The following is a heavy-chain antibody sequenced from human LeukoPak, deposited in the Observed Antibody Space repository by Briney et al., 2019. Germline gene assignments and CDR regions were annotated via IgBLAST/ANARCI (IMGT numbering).Heavy chain of an antibody. V-gene: IGHV4-34*01. CDR1: GGAFSGYY. Sequence: SETLSLTCAVYGGAFSGYYWSWIRQPPGKGLEWIGEIKHSGSTNSNPSLKSRVTISVDTSKNQFSLKLSSVTAADTAVYYCARGHPPGSPYCGGDCYPGALDYWGQGTLVTVSS. J-gene: IGHJ4*02. CDR3: ARGHPPGSPYCGGDCYPGALDY. D-gene: IGHD2-21*02. CDR2: IKHSGST.